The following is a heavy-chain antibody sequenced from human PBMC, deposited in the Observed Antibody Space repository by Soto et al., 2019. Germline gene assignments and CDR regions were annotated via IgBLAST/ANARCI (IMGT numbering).Heavy chain of an antibody. CDR2: IYYSGST. D-gene: IGHD1-26*01. J-gene: IGHJ6*02. CDR1: GGSISSSSYY. V-gene: IGHV4-39*01. CDR3: ASIVGGLEGNYYYYGMDV. Sequence: QLQLQESGPGLVKPSETLSLTCTVSGGSISSSSYYWGWIRQPPGKGLEWIGSIYYSGSTYYNPSLKSRVTISVDTSKNQFSLKLSSVTAADTAVYYCASIVGGLEGNYYYYGMDVWSQGTTVTVSS.